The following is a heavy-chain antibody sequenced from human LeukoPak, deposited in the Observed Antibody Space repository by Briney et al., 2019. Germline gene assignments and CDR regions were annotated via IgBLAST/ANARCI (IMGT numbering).Heavy chain of an antibody. D-gene: IGHD6-19*01. V-gene: IGHV7-4-1*02. CDR2: INTNTGNP. CDR3: ARDLWGSGWPP. J-gene: IGHJ5*02. Sequence: GASVKVSFKASGYTFTGYYMHWVRQAPGQGLEWMGWINTNTGNPTYAQGFTGRFVFSLDTSVSTAYLQISSLKAEDTAVYYCARDLWGSGWPPWGQGTLVTVSS. CDR1: GYTFTGYY.